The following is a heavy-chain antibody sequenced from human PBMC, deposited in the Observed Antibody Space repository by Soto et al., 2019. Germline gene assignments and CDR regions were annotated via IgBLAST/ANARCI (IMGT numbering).Heavy chain of an antibody. CDR2: FHYSENT. J-gene: IGHJ6*02. D-gene: IGHD2-2*01. CDR1: GGTPSTGANY. CDR3: ARLGVYCSSTRTNCYGYYGIDA. Sequence: SQNLRVRWTGSGGTPSTGANYVGRIRQPKRKGLEWIGTFHYSENTYYNPSLESRVTISVDTSKNQFSLKVTSVTVADTAVYYCARLGVYCSSTRTNCYGYYGIDAWGQWRTVT. V-gene: IGHV4-39*01.